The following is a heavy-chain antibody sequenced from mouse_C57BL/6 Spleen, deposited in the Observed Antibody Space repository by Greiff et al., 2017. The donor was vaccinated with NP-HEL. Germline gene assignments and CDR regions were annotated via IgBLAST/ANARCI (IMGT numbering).Heavy chain of an antibody. J-gene: IGHJ2*01. D-gene: IGHD2-3*01. CDR1: GYTFTDYE. CDR2: IDPETGGT. Sequence: VQLQQSGAELVRPGASVTLSCKASGYTFTDYEMHWVKQTPVHGLEWIGAIDPETGGTAYNQKFKGKAILTADKSSSTAYMELRSLTSEDSAVYYCTRDQAGYYVFDYWGQGTTLTVSS. V-gene: IGHV1-15*01. CDR3: TRDQAGYYVFDY.